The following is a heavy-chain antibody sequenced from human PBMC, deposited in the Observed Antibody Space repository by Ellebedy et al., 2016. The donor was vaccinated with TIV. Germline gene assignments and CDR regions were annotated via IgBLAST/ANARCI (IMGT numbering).Heavy chain of an antibody. Sequence: GESLKISCAASGFTVSSNYMSWVRQAPGKGLEWVSVIYAGGTSSYADSVKGRFTISRDISKNTLYLQMNSLRAEDTAVYYCAGIADVRFDPWGQGTLVSVSS. D-gene: IGHD3-10*02. CDR1: GFTVSSNY. CDR3: AGIADVRFDP. J-gene: IGHJ5*02. CDR2: IYAGGTS. V-gene: IGHV3-66*01.